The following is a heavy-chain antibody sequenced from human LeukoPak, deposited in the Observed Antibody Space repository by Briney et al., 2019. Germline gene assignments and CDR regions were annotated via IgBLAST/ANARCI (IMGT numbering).Heavy chain of an antibody. J-gene: IGHJ4*02. D-gene: IGHD1-7*01. V-gene: IGHV1-24*01. Sequence: ASVKVSCKVSGYTLTELSMHWVRQAPGKGLEWMGGFDPEDGETIYAQKFQGRVTMTEDTSTDTAYMELSSLRSEDTAVYYCATVTGTTFDFDYWAREPWSPSPQ. CDR1: GYTLTELS. CDR3: ATVTGTTFDFDY. CDR2: FDPEDGET.